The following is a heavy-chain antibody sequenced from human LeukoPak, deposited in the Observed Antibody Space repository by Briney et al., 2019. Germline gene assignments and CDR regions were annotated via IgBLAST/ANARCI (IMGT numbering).Heavy chain of an antibody. CDR1: GGSISSYY. Sequence: SETLSLTCTVSGGSISSYYWSWIRQPPGKGLEWIGYIYYSGSTNYNPSLKSRVTISVDTSKNQFSLKLSSVTAADTAVYYCARVAGADPYYFDYWGQGTLVTVSS. V-gene: IGHV4-59*01. D-gene: IGHD6-19*01. CDR2: IYYSGST. J-gene: IGHJ4*02. CDR3: ARVAGADPYYFDY.